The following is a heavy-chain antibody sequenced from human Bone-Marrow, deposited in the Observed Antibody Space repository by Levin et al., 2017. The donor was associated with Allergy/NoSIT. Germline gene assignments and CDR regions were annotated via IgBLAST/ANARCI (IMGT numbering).Heavy chain of an antibody. CDR2: ISSSSSTI. D-gene: IGHD3-3*01. CDR3: ARDREGYYDFWSGYQKDYDYGMDG. CDR1: GFTFSSYS. J-gene: IGHJ6*02. Sequence: GESLKISCAASGFTFSSYSMNWVRQAPGKGLEWVSYISSSSSTIYYADSVKGRFTISRDNAKNSLYLQMNSLRAEDTAVYYCARDREGYYDFWSGYQKDYDYGMDGWGQGTTVTVSS. V-gene: IGHV3-48*01.